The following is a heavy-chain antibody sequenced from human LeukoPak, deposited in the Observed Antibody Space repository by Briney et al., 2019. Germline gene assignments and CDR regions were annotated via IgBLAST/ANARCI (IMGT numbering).Heavy chain of an antibody. CDR3: ARGSYTSGWHWFDP. CDR1: GYTFTSYD. CDR2: MNPDSGIT. J-gene: IGHJ5*02. V-gene: IGHV1-8*01. D-gene: IGHD6-19*01. Sequence: GASVKVSCKASGYTFTSYDIIWVRQATGQGLEWMGWMNPDSGITDYAQKFQGRVTMTRDTSISTSYMELSSLRSDDTAVYYCARGSYTSGWHWFDPWGQGTLVTVSS.